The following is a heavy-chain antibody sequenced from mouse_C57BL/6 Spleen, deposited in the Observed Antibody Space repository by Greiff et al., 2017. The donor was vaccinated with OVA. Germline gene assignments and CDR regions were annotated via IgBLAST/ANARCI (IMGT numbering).Heavy chain of an antibody. CDR3: ARSGKNYYGSSYAMDY. J-gene: IGHJ4*01. D-gene: IGHD1-1*01. V-gene: IGHV1-55*01. CDR1: GYTFTSYW. Sequence: VQLQQPGAELVKPGASVKMSCKASGYTFTSYWITWVKQRPGQGLEWIGDIYPGSGSTNYNEKFKSKATLTVDTSSNTAYMQLSSLTSEDSAVYYWARSGKNYYGSSYAMDYWGQGTSVTVSS. CDR2: IYPGSGST.